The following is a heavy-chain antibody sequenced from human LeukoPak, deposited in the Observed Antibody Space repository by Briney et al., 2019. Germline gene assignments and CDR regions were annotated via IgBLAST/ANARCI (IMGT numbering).Heavy chain of an antibody. D-gene: IGHD2-15*01. CDR3: ARRSHCMGGSCPPV. CDR1: GDSISRSYYY. Sequence: PSETLSLTCTVSGDSISRSYYYWVWIRQPPGKGLEWIGGIYYGGSTYSNPSLKSRVTISSDTSKNQFSLKLYSVTATDTAVYYCARRSHCMGGSCPPVWGQGTTVTVSS. J-gene: IGHJ6*02. CDR2: IYYGGST. V-gene: IGHV4-39*01.